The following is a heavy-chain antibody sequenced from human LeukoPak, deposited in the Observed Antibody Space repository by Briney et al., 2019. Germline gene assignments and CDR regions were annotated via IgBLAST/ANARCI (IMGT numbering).Heavy chain of an antibody. J-gene: IGHJ3*02. V-gene: IGHV3-74*01. CDR2: ITSDGSST. CDR3: ARMGNSAFDI. CDR1: GFTFSSYW. D-gene: IGHD1-7*01. Sequence: GGSLRLSCTASGFTFSSYWMHWVRQAPGKGLEWVSRITSDGSSTSHADSVKGRFTISRDNSKNTLYLQMNSLRVEDTAMYYCARMGNSAFDIRGQGTMVTVSS.